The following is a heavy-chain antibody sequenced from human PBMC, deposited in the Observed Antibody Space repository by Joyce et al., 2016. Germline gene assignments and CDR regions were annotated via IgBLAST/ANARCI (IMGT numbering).Heavy chain of an antibody. CDR3: ARLGAFYDFWSGIDY. CDR2: IYNTGST. J-gene: IGHJ4*02. CDR1: GGSINGSGYY. V-gene: IGHV4-39*01. D-gene: IGHD3-3*01. Sequence: QLQLQESGPGLVKPSETLSLMCTVSGGSINGSGYYWGWIRQPPGMGLEWIGSIYNTGSTYYNSSLKGRVTLSVDTSKNQFSLRRSSVTAADTAVYYCARLGAFYDFWSGIDYWGQGTLVTVSS.